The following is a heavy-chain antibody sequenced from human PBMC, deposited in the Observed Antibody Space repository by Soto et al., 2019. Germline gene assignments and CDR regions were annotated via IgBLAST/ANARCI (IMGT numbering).Heavy chain of an antibody. Sequence: GGSLRLSCAASGFTFSSYSMNWVRQAPGKGLEWVSYISSSSSTIYYADSVKGRFTISRDNAKNSLYLQMNSLRDEDTAVYYCARDQYSSGWHLNYYYYYGMDVWGQGTTVIVS. CDR1: GFTFSSYS. V-gene: IGHV3-48*02. CDR2: ISSSSSTI. J-gene: IGHJ6*02. CDR3: ARDQYSSGWHLNYYYYYGMDV. D-gene: IGHD6-19*01.